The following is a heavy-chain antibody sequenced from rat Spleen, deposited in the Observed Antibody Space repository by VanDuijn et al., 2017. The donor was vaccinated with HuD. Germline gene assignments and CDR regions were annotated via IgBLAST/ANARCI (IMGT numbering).Heavy chain of an antibody. CDR2: MYSDGSRT. D-gene: IGHD4-1*01. CDR1: GFTFSGNW. J-gene: IGHJ1*01. CDR3: VRLYNANGYWYFDF. V-gene: IGHV5-35*01. Sequence: EVHLVESGGGLVQPGSPLKLSCAASGFTFSGNWLNWIRQAPGKGLEWVASMYSDGSRTYYPDTVKGRFVISRDNSRNTLDLQMDSLRSEDTATYYGVRLYNANGYWYFDFWGPGTMVTVSS.